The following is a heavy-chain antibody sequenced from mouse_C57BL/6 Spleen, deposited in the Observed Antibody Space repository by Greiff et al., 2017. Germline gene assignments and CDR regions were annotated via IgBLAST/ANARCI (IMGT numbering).Heavy chain of an antibody. CDR2: IYPGDGDT. J-gene: IGHJ3*01. CDR3: ARWGDHDWFAY. D-gene: IGHD2-13*01. Sequence: QVQLQQSGAELVKPGASVKISCKASGYAFSSYWMNWVQQRPGKGLEWIGQIYPGDGDTNYNGKLKGKATLTADKSSSTAYMQLSSLTSEVSAVYFCARWGDHDWFAYWGQGTLVTVSA. CDR1: GYAFSSYW. V-gene: IGHV1-80*01.